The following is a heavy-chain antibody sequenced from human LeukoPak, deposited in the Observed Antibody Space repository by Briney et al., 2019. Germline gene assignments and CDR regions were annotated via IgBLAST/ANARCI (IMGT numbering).Heavy chain of an antibody. V-gene: IGHV3-66*01. CDR2: IFGGGST. CDR1: GFTVSSNY. J-gene: IGHJ4*02. CDR3: ARGPGGYDN. Sequence: GGSLRLSCAASGFTVSSNYMTWVRQAPGKGLEWVSVIFGGGSTYYADSVKGRFTVSRDNSKNTLFLQMNSLRVEDTAVYYCARGPGGYDNWGQGTLVTVSS. D-gene: IGHD3-16*01.